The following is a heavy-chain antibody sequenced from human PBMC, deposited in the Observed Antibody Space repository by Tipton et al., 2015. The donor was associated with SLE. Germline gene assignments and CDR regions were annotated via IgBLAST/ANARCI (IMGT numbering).Heavy chain of an antibody. J-gene: IGHJ4*02. Sequence: TLSLTCIVFGDSISSSTYYWGWIRQPPGKGLEWIGSIYYSGSTYYNPSLKSRVTISVDTSKNQFSLNVSSVTAADTAVYYCARHGLHYGPETPFDFWGQGTLVTVPS. CDR1: GDSISSSTYY. CDR3: ARHGLHYGPETPFDF. CDR2: IYYSGST. D-gene: IGHD3-10*01. V-gene: IGHV4-39*01.